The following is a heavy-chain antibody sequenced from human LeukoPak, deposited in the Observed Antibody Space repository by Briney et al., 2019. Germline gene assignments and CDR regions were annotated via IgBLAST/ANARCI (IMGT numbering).Heavy chain of an antibody. Sequence: PSETLSLTCTVSGDSISSYYWSWIRQPAGKGLEWIGRIYTTETTNYNPSLKSRITMSVDTSKNQFSLKLSSVTAADTAVYYCARDHRGARLAFDIWGQGTMVTVSS. CDR3: ARDHRGARLAFDI. J-gene: IGHJ3*02. D-gene: IGHD3-10*01. CDR2: IYTTETT. V-gene: IGHV4-4*07. CDR1: GDSISSYY.